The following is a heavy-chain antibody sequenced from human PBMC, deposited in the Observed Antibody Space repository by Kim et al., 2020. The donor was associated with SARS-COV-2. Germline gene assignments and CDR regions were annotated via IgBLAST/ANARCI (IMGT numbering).Heavy chain of an antibody. V-gene: IGHV3-23*01. D-gene: IGHD3-16*01. CDR3: AKARGSAFYYGMDV. J-gene: IGHJ6*02. Sequence: YADSVRGRFTISRDNSKDTLYLQLNSLTVEDTAIYYCAKARGSAFYYGMDVRGLGTTVSVSS.